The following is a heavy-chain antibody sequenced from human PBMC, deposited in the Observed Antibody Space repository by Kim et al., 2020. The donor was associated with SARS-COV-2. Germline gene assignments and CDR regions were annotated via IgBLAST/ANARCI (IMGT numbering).Heavy chain of an antibody. CDR2: TYYRSKWYN. D-gene: IGHD2-8*01. CDR1: GDSVSSNSAA. J-gene: IGHJ3*02. Sequence: SQTLSLTRAISGDSVSSNSAAWNWIRQSPSRGLEWLGRTYYRSKWYNEYAVFVKSRITINADISKNRLSLQLNSETPEDTAVYYCARKDGAIDALDIWGQGTMVTVSS. V-gene: IGHV6-1*01. CDR3: ARKDGAIDALDI.